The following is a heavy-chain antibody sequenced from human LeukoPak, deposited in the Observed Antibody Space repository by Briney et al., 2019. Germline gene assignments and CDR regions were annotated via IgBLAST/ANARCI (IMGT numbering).Heavy chain of an antibody. V-gene: IGHV1-8*02. CDR2: MNPNSGNT. J-gene: IGHJ4*02. D-gene: IGHD3-9*01. Sequence: ASVKVSCKASGYTFTGYYMHWVRQAPGQGLEWMGWMNPNSGNTGYAQKFQGRVTMTRNTSISTAYMELSSLRSEDTAVYYCARVARYFDWLLSSKLYYFDYWGQGTLVTVSS. CDR3: ARVARYFDWLLSSKLYYFDY. CDR1: GYTFTGYY.